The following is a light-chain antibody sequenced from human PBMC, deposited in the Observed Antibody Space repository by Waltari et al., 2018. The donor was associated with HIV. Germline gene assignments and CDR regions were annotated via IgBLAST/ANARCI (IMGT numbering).Light chain of an antibody. Sequence: QSALTQPHSVSGSPGQSVTISCTGTSSDVGGYNYVSWYQQHPGNAPKLMIYDVNKRPSGVPDRFSGSKSGNTASLTISGLQAEDEADYYCYSYAGSYTLWVFGGGTKLTVL. V-gene: IGLV2-11*01. CDR2: DVN. CDR1: SSDVGGYNY. J-gene: IGLJ3*02. CDR3: YSYAGSYTLWV.